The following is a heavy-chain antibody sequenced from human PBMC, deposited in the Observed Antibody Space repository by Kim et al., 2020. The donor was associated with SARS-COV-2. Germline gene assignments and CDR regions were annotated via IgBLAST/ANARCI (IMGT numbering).Heavy chain of an antibody. D-gene: IGHD3-22*01. V-gene: IGHV3-15*01. CDR2: IKSKTDGGTT. CDR3: TTGSGDSSGYYRSWFDP. J-gene: IGHJ5*02. CDR1: GFTFSNAW. Sequence: GGSLRLSCAASGFTFSNAWMSWVRQAPGKGLEWVGRIKSKTDGGTTDYAAPVKGRFTISRDDSKNTLYLQMNSLKTEDTAVYYCTTGSGDSSGYYRSWFDPWGQGTLVTVSS.